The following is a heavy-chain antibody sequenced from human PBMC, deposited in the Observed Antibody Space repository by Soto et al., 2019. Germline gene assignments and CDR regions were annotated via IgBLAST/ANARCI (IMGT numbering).Heavy chain of an antibody. D-gene: IGHD5-18*01. CDR3: ARHSFWRDTAMDLDY. Sequence: QVQLQESGPGLVKPSETLSLTCTVSGGSISSYYWSWIRQPPGKGLEWIGYIYYSGSTNYNPSLKRRVTTSVDTSKNQFSLKLSSVTAADTAVYYCARHSFWRDTAMDLDYWGQGTLVTVSS. CDR1: GGSISSYY. CDR2: IYYSGST. V-gene: IGHV4-59*08. J-gene: IGHJ4*02.